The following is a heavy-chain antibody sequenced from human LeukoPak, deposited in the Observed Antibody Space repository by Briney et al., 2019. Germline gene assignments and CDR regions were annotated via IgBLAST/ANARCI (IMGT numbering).Heavy chain of an antibody. J-gene: IGHJ4*02. CDR3: AGMTTVSSGDY. CDR1: GFTFSSYS. V-gene: IGHV3-21*01. Sequence: GGSLRLSCAASGFTFSSYSMNLVRQAPGKGLEWVSSISSSSSYIYYADSVKGRFTISRDNAKNSLYLQMNSLRAEDTAVYYCAGMTTVSSGDYWGQGTLVTVSS. CDR2: ISSSSSYI. D-gene: IGHD4-17*01.